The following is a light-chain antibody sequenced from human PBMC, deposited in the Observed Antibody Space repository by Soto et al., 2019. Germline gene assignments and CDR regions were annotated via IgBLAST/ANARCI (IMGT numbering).Light chain of an antibody. CDR1: SSDVGGYDY. CDR3: LSYAGXAYV. CDR2: EVT. J-gene: IGLJ1*01. V-gene: IGLV2-8*01. Sequence: QSSLTQPPSASGSPVQSVTISCTGTSSDVGGYDYLSWYQQYPGKTPKLMIFEVTKRPSGFPDRFSGSKSGNTASLTVSGLQAEDEADYYGLSYAGXAYVVGTGTKVXV.